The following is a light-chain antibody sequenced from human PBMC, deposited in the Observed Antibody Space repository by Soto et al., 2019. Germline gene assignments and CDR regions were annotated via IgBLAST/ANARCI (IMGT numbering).Light chain of an antibody. Sequence: QSVLTQPPSVSAAPGQKVTISCSGSSSNIGNNYVSWYQQLPGTAPKLLIFDINKRPSGISDRFSGSKSGTSASLSITGLQTEDEADYYCSSYTSSSTPYVFGTGTKVTVL. V-gene: IGLV1-51*01. CDR3: SSYTSSSTPYV. CDR1: SSNIGNNY. J-gene: IGLJ1*01. CDR2: DIN.